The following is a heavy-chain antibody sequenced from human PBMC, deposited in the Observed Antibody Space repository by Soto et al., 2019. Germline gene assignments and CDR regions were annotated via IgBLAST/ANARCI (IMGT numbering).Heavy chain of an antibody. CDR2: ISSSSSYI. Sequence: GGSLRLSCAASGFTFSSYSMNWVRQAPGKGLEWVSSISSSSSYIYYADSVKGRFTISRDNAKNSLYLQMNSLRAEDTAVYYCARDYGDYTTWYFDLWGRGTLVTVSS. CDR3: ARDYGDYTTWYFDL. D-gene: IGHD4-17*01. CDR1: GFTFSSYS. J-gene: IGHJ2*01. V-gene: IGHV3-21*01.